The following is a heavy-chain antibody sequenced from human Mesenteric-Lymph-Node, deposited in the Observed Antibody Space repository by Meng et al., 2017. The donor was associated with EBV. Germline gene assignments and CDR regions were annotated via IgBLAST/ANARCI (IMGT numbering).Heavy chain of an antibody. Sequence: QLHLQESGPGLVTPSETLSLTCTVSGGSVSSGTYYWSWIRQPPGKGLEWIGYIYYSGSTNYNPSLKSRVTISVDTSKNQFSLKLSSVTAADTAVYYCATGLYGDYALANWGQGTLVTVSS. D-gene: IGHD4-17*01. CDR3: ATGLYGDYALAN. CDR2: IYYSGST. J-gene: IGHJ4*02. V-gene: IGHV4-61*01. CDR1: GGSVSSGTYY.